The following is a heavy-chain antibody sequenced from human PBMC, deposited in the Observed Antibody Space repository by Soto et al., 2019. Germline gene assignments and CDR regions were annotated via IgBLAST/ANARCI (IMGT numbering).Heavy chain of an antibody. D-gene: IGHD2-15*01. J-gene: IGHJ4*02. CDR3: VRSGTSSGRFSDY. CDR2: IYPSDSDI. Sequence: PVESLKICCKGAGYTFSSYWIWWFLQMPGEVLEWMGVIYPSDSDIRYSPSFQGKVTISADKSITTAYLQWSSLKAADTAMYYCVRSGTSSGRFSDYWGQGTLVTVSS. CDR1: GYTFSSYW. V-gene: IGHV5-51*01.